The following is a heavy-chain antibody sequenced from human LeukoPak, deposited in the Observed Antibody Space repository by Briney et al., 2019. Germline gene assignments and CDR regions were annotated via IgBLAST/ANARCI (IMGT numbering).Heavy chain of an antibody. J-gene: IGHJ4*02. CDR3: ARNRGHDFWSGYFSGLLDY. CDR1: GYTFTGYY. Sequence: SVKVSCKASGYTFTGYYMHWVRQAPGQGLEWMGGIIPIFGTANYAQKFQGRVTITTDESTSTAYMELSSLRSEDTAVYYCARNRGHDFWSGYFSGLLDYWGQGTLVTVSS. D-gene: IGHD3-3*01. V-gene: IGHV1-69*05. CDR2: IIPIFGTA.